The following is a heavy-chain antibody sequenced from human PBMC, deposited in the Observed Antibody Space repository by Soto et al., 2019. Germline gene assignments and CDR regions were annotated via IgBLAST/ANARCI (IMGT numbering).Heavy chain of an antibody. Sequence: SETLSLTCTVSGGSISSYYWSWIRQPPGKGLEWIGYIYYSGSTNYNPSLKSRVTISVDTSKNQFSLKLSSVTAADTAVYYCARTEIPAAQNYYFDYWGQGTLVTVSS. J-gene: IGHJ4*02. V-gene: IGHV4-59*08. D-gene: IGHD2-2*01. CDR3: ARTEIPAAQNYYFDY. CDR2: IYYSGST. CDR1: GGSISSYY.